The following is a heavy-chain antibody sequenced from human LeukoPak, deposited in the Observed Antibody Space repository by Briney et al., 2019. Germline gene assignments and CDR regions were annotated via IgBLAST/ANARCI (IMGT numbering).Heavy chain of an antibody. D-gene: IGHD5-18*01. J-gene: IGHJ3*02. Sequence: VGSLRLSCAASGFTFSSYWMHWVRQAPGKGLVWVSRINSDGSSTSYADSVKGRFTISRDNAKNTLYLQMNSLRAEDTAVYYCASTLWGVGTAMVDAFDIWGQGTMVTVSS. V-gene: IGHV3-74*01. CDR2: INSDGSST. CDR1: GFTFSSYW. CDR3: ASTLWGVGTAMVDAFDI.